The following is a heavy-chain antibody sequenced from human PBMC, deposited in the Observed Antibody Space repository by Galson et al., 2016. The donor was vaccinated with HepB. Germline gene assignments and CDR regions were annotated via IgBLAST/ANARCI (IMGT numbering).Heavy chain of an antibody. J-gene: IGHJ4*02. CDR2: IYPCDSDT. D-gene: IGHD6-19*01. CDR1: AYSFTSYW. CDR3: ARRGIAVAGRGGIDY. Sequence: QSGAEVKKPGESLRISCKGSAYSFTSYWIGWVRQMPGKGLEWMAMIYPCDSDTRYSPFFQGQVTISADKSISTTYLQWSSLKASDTAMYYCARRGIAVAGRGGIDYWGQGTLVTVSS. V-gene: IGHV5-51*01.